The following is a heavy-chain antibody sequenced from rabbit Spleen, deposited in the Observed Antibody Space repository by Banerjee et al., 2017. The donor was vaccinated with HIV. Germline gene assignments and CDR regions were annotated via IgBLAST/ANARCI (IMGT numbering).Heavy chain of an antibody. Sequence: LQESGGGLFQPGGSLALTCKASGLDFSSSYWICWVRQAPGKGLEWIACIDVFKHGNTFYASWAKGRFTISKTSSTTVALQLTSLTAADTATYFCARDAAGREDFNLWGPGTLVTVS. V-gene: IGHV1S45*01. J-gene: IGHJ4*01. CDR1: GLDFSSSYW. D-gene: IGHD4-2*01. CDR2: IDVFKHGNT. CDR3: ARDAAGREDFNL.